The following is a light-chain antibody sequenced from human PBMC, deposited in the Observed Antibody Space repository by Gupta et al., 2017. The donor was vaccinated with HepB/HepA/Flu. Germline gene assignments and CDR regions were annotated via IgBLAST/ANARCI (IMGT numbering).Light chain of an antibody. Sequence: SYELTQPSSASVSPGPAARITCTGDVLAKKYARWFQQKPGQAPVLVIYNDSERPSGIPERFSGSSSGTTVTLTIGGPQVEDEADYYCYSATDNNLGVFGGGTKLTVL. CDR2: NDS. V-gene: IGLV3-27*01. CDR1: VLAKKY. CDR3: YSATDNNLGV. J-gene: IGLJ2*01.